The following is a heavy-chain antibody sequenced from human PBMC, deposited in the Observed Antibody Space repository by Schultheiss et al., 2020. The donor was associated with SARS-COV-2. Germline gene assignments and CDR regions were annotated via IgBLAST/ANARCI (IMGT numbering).Heavy chain of an antibody. D-gene: IGHD3-10*01. CDR2: IYPGDSDT. CDR3: ARTRGASLLFDY. J-gene: IGHJ4*02. V-gene: IGHV5-51*01. CDR1: GYSFTSYW. Sequence: GGSLRLSCKGSGYSFTSYWIGWVRQMSGKGLEWMGIIYPGDSDTRYSPSFQGQVTISADKSISTAYLQWSSLKASDTAMYYCARTRGASLLFDYWGQGTLVTVSS.